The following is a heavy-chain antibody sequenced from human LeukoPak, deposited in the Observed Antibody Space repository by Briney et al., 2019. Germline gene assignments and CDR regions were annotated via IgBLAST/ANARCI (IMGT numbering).Heavy chain of an antibody. V-gene: IGHV4-39*07. CDR1: GGSISSSTYY. CDR3: ARDRVPSWSRHRYMDV. D-gene: IGHD6-13*01. CDR2: IYYSGST. Sequence: SETLSLTCTVSGGSISSSTYYWAWIRQPPGKGLEWIGSIYYSGSTYYNPSLKSRVTISVDRSKNQFSLKLSSVTAADTAVYYCARDRVPSWSRHRYMDVWGKGTTVTVSS. J-gene: IGHJ6*03.